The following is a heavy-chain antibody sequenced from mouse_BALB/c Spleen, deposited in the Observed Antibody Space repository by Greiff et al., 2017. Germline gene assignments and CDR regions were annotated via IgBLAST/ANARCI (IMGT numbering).Heavy chain of an antibody. D-gene: IGHD2-3*01. CDR1: GYTFTSYV. CDR3: AREGRMIYGGYYGPWFAY. J-gene: IGHJ3*01. CDR2: INPYNDGT. Sequence: EVQLQQSGPELVKPGASVKMSCKASGYTFTSYVMHWVKQKPGQGLEWIGYINPYNDGTKYNEKFKGKAALTSDKSSSTAYMELSSLTSEDSAVYYYAREGRMIYGGYYGPWFAYWGQGTLVTVSA. V-gene: IGHV1-14*01.